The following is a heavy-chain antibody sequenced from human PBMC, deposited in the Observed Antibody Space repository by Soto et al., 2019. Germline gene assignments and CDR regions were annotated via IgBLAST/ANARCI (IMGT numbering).Heavy chain of an antibody. J-gene: IGHJ6*02. D-gene: IGHD6-13*01. CDR1: GFTFSSYA. V-gene: IGHV3-30-3*01. Sequence: GGSLRLSCAASGFTFSSYAMHWVRQAPGKGLEWVAVISYDGSNKYYADSVKGRFTISRDNSKNTLYLQMNSLRAEDTAVYYCARGAFGSSWYLLTWYYGMDVWGQGTTVTVSS. CDR3: ARGAFGSSWYLLTWYYGMDV. CDR2: ISYDGSNK.